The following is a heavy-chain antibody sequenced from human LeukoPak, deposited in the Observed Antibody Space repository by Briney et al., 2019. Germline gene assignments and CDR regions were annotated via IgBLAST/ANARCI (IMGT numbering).Heavy chain of an antibody. D-gene: IGHD6-6*01. J-gene: IGHJ4*02. Sequence: GGSLRPSCAASGFTFSSYSMNWVRQAPGKGLEWVSSISSSSSYIYYADSVKGRFTISRDNAKNSLYLQMNSLRAEDTAAYYCARDRTGIAARYFDYWGQGTLVTVSS. CDR2: ISSSSSYI. CDR1: GFTFSSYS. CDR3: ARDRTGIAARYFDY. V-gene: IGHV3-21*01.